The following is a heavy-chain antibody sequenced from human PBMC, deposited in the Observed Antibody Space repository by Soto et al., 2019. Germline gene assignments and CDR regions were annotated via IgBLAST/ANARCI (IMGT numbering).Heavy chain of an antibody. V-gene: IGHV1-69*01. CDR1: GGTFSSYA. D-gene: IGHD2-15*01. CDR3: ARDRAAMVANQDLDH. CDR2: IIPIFGTA. J-gene: IGHJ4*02. Sequence: QVQLVQSGAEVKKPGSSVKVSCKASGGTFSSYAISWVRQAPGQGLEWMGGIIPIFGTANYAQKFQGRVTITADESTSTAYMERSSLRSEDTAVFYWARDRAAMVANQDLDHWGQGTLVTVSS.